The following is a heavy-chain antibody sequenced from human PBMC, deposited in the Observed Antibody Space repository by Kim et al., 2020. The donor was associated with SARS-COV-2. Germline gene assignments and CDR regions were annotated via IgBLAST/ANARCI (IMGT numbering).Heavy chain of an antibody. J-gene: IGHJ4*02. Sequence: SETLSLTCTVSGGSISGYYWTWIRQPPGKGLEWIAYIYHSGSTNYNPSLKSRVAISFDTSKKQFSLKLTSVTAADTAVYYCARLSYDNNWPIDYWGQGILVTVSS. V-gene: IGHV4-59*13. CDR2: IYHSGST. D-gene: IGHD1-1*01. CDR1: GGSISGYY. CDR3: ARLSYDNNWPIDY.